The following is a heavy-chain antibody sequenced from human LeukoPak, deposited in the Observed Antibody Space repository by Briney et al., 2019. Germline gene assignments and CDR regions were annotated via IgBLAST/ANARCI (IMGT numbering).Heavy chain of an antibody. CDR3: ARAPATTFAFDI. J-gene: IGHJ3*02. D-gene: IGHD4-17*01. CDR1: DYTFIKYG. V-gene: IGHV1-18*01. CDR2: IGAYNGNT. Sequence: ASVKVSCKASDYTFIKYGISWVRQAPGQGLEWMGWIGAYNGNTNYAQKLQGRVTMTTDTSTTTGYMELGSLKSDDTAVYYCARAPATTFAFDIWGQGTMVTVSS.